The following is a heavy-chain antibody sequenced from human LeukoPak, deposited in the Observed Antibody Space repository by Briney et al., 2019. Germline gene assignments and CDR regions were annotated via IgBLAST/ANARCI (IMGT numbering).Heavy chain of an antibody. CDR3: AKRGMGTVDY. CDR2: IRYDGSNK. J-gene: IGHJ4*02. D-gene: IGHD5-24*01. CDR1: GFIFSICD. V-gene: IGHV3-30*02. Sequence: GGPVRLFCGASGFIFSICDMHGPPGSRGKGGEWVAFIRYDGSNKYYADSVKGRFTISRDNSKNKLYLQMNSLRAEDTAVYYFAKRGMGTVDYWGQGALVTVSS.